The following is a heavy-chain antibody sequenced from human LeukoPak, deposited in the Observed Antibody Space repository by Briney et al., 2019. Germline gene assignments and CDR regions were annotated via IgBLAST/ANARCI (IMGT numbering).Heavy chain of an antibody. CDR2: IYYSGST. V-gene: IGHV4-39*07. CDR1: GGSISSSSYY. CDR3: ASSTYYYDSSVLDAFDI. Sequence: SETLSLTCTVSGGSISSSSYYWGWIRQPPGKGLEWIGSIYYSGSTYYNPSLKSRVTISVDTSKNQFSLKLSSVTAADTAVYYCASSTYYYDSSVLDAFDIWGQGTMVTVSS. D-gene: IGHD3-22*01. J-gene: IGHJ3*02.